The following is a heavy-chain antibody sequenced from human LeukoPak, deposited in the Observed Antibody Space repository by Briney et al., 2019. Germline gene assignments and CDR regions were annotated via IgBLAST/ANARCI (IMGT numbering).Heavy chain of an antibody. Sequence: GGSLRLSCAASGFTFSSYAMSWVRQAPGKGLEWASAISGSGGSTYYADSVKGRFTISRDNSKNTLYLQMNSLRAEDTAVYYCAKSVRVAGTGNWFDPWGQGTLVTVSS. V-gene: IGHV3-23*01. D-gene: IGHD6-19*01. CDR3: AKSVRVAGTGNWFDP. J-gene: IGHJ5*02. CDR2: ISGSGGST. CDR1: GFTFSSYA.